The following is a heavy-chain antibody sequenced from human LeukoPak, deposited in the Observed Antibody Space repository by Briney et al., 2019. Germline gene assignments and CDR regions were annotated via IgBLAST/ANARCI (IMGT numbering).Heavy chain of an antibody. Sequence: SETLSLTCTVSGGSISSYYWSWLRQPPGKGLEWIGYIYYSGSTNYNPSLKSRVTISVDTSKNQFSLKLSSVTAADTAVYYCARTYYDILTGYPLYFDYWGQGTLVTVSS. J-gene: IGHJ4*02. V-gene: IGHV4-59*01. CDR2: IYYSGST. CDR3: ARTYYDILTGYPLYFDY. CDR1: GGSISSYY. D-gene: IGHD3-9*01.